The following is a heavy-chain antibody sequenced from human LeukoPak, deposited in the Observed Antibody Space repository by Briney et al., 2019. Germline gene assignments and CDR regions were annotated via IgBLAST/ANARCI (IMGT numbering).Heavy chain of an antibody. CDR3: ARKDGDF. J-gene: IGHJ4*02. V-gene: IGHV4-34*01. CDR2: INHSGST. CDR1: GGSFSDYY. Sequence: SETLSLTCAVYGGSFSDYYWSWIRQPPGKGLEWIGEINHSGSTNYNPSLKSRVTISVDTSKNQISLRLSSVTAADTAVYYCARKDGDFWGQGTLVTVSS.